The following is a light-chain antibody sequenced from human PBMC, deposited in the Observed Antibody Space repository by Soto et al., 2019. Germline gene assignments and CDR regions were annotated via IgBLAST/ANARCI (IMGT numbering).Light chain of an antibody. J-gene: IGLJ7*01. Sequence: SSELTQPHSVSVAPGKTARITCGGNNIGSKSVHWYQQKPGQAPVLVIYYDSDRPSGIPERFSGSNSGNTATLTISRVEAGDEADYYCQVWDSSSDHAVFGGGTQLTVL. CDR2: YDS. V-gene: IGLV3-21*04. CDR3: QVWDSSSDHAV. CDR1: NIGSKS.